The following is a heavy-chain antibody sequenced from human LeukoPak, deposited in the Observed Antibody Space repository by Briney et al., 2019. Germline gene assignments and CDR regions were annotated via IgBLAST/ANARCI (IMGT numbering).Heavy chain of an antibody. CDR2: IKQDGSEK. CDR1: GFTLSTSW. V-gene: IGHV3-7*01. Sequence: GGSLRLSCAASGFTLSTSWMSWVRQAPGKGLEWVGSIKQDGSEKNYVDSVKGRFTISRDNAKNSLYLQMNSLRAEDTAVYYCAKDGGGPLDWGQGTLVTVSS. D-gene: IGHD3-10*01. J-gene: IGHJ4*02. CDR3: AKDGGGPLD.